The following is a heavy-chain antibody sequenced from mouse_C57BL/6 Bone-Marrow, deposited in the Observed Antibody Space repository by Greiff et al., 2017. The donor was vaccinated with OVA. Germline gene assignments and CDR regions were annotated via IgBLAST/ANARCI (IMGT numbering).Heavy chain of an antibody. Sequence: QVQLQQSGAELARPGASVKLSCKASGYTFTSYGISWVKQRTGQGLEWIGEIYPRSGNTYYNEKFKGKATLTADKSSSTAYMELRSLTSEDSAVYFCARSGDYAGDWYFDVWGTGTTVTVSS. V-gene: IGHV1-81*01. D-gene: IGHD2-4*01. CDR2: IYPRSGNT. CDR1: GYTFTSYG. CDR3: ARSGDYAGDWYFDV. J-gene: IGHJ1*03.